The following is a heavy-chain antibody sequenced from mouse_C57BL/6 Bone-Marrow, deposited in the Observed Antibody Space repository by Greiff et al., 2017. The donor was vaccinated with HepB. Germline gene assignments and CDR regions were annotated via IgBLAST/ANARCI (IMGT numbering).Heavy chain of an antibody. J-gene: IGHJ3*01. CDR3: ARGGGGFTTVVATKFAY. V-gene: IGHV5-4*01. CDR1: GFTFSSYA. Sequence: EVQGVESGGGLVKPGGSLKLSCAASGFTFSSYAMSWVRQTPEKRLEWVATISDGGSYTYYPDNVKGRFTISRDNAKNNLYLQMSHLKSEDTAMYYCARGGGGFTTVVATKFAYWGQGTLVTVSA. CDR2: ISDGGSYT. D-gene: IGHD1-1*01.